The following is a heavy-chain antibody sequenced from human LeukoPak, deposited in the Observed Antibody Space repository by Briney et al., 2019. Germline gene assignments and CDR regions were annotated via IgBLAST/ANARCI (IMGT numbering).Heavy chain of an antibody. D-gene: IGHD1-1*01. CDR2: IYSGGST. CDR1: GFAVSSTY. CDR3: ARLPGGRQLN. J-gene: IGHJ4*02. Sequence: GGSLRLSCAVSGFAVSSTYMSWVRQAPGKGLDWVSVIYSGGSTYYADSVKGRFTISRDNSKNMVYLQTNSLRAEDTAVYYCARLPGGRQLNWGQGTLVTVSS. V-gene: IGHV3-53*01.